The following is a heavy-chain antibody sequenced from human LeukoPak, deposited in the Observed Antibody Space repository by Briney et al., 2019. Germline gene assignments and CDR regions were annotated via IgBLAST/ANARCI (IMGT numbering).Heavy chain of an antibody. Sequence: GASVKVSCKASGYTFTSCDINWVRQAPGQGVGWMGGIIPSFGTANYSQKVQGRVTITADKSTSTDYMELSSLRSEDTAVYYCARTLEVETDYYYYMDVWGKGTTVTVSS. CDR2: IIPSFGTA. CDR1: GYTFTSCD. D-gene: IGHD5-24*01. V-gene: IGHV1-69*06. J-gene: IGHJ6*03. CDR3: ARTLEVETDYYYYMDV.